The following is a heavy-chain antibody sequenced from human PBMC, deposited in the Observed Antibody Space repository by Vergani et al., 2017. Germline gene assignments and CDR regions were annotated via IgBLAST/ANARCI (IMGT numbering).Heavy chain of an antibody. D-gene: IGHD1-1*01. Sequence: ERELVESGGGLVQPGGSLRLSCVASGFTFSHYSMNWVRQAPGKGLEWVGRIRNKANDYTTQYAASVKGRFTISRDDSKSYLYLQMNSLQTEDTALYYCVRVKGSNWNDHLYDIWGQGTLVTVSS. CDR2: IRNKANDYTT. V-gene: IGHV3-72*01. J-gene: IGHJ3*02. CDR1: GFTFSHYS. CDR3: VRVKGSNWNDHLYDI.